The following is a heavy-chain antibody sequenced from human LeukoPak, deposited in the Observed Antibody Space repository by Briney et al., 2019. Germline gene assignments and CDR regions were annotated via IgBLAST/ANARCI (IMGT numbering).Heavy chain of an antibody. V-gene: IGHV4-4*02. D-gene: IGHD3-22*01. CDR1: GGSISSSNW. CDR2: IYHSGST. CDR3: AAYYYDSSGYYGAFDI. Sequence: SETLSLTCAVSGGSISSSNWWSWVRQPPGKGLEWIGEIYHSGSTNYNPSLKSRVTISVDKSKNQFSLKLSSVTAADTAVYYCAAYYYDSSGYYGAFDIWGQGTMVTVSS. J-gene: IGHJ3*02.